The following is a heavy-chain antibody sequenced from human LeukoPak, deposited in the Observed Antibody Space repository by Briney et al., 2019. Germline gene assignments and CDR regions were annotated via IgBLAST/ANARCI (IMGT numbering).Heavy chain of an antibody. Sequence: ASVKVSCTASGYTFTSYGISWVRQAPGQGLEWMGWISAYNGNTNYAQKLQGRVTMTTDTSTSTAYMELRSLRSDDTAVYYCARASLGYCSSTSCYSEAPYYMDVWGKGTTVTVSS. J-gene: IGHJ6*03. D-gene: IGHD2-2*02. CDR3: ARASLGYCSSTSCYSEAPYYMDV. CDR2: ISAYNGNT. V-gene: IGHV1-18*01. CDR1: GYTFTSYG.